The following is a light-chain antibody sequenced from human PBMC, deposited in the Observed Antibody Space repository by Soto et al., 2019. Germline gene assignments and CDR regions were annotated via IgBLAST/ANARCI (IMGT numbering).Light chain of an antibody. CDR3: SSYTSSSTPVV. CDR2: DVS. Sequence: QSALTQPASMSGSPGQSITISCTGTSSDVGGYNYVSWYQQHPGKAPKLMIYDVSNRPSGVSNRFSGSKSGNTASLTISGLQAEDEADYYCSSYTSSSTPVVFGVGTKHTVL. J-gene: IGLJ2*01. CDR1: SSDVGGYNY. V-gene: IGLV2-14*01.